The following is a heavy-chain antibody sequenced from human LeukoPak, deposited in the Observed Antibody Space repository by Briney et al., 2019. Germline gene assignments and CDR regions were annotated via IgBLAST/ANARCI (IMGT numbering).Heavy chain of an antibody. CDR2: ISAYNGNT. J-gene: IGHJ4*02. D-gene: IGHD3-3*01. Sequence: ASVKVSCKASGYTFTSYGISWVRQAPGQGLEWMGWISAYNGNTNYAQKLQGRVTMTTDTSTSTAYMELRSLRSDDTAVYYCARVLQDYDFWSKNYLYYFDYWGQGTLVTVSS. CDR1: GYTFTSYG. V-gene: IGHV1-18*01. CDR3: ARVLQDYDFWSKNYLYYFDY.